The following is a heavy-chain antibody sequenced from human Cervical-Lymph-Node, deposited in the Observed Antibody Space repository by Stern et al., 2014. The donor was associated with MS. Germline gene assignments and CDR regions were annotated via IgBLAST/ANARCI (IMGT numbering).Heavy chain of an antibody. CDR3: ARDSTTGMDV. V-gene: IGHV1-69*01. J-gene: IGHJ6*02. Sequence: QVQLVQSGAEVKKPGSSVKVSCKTSGATFSSYAISWVRQGPGQGLEWMGGIVPIFGTANYAEKFQGRVTITADVSTNTAYMELSRLGSDDTAVYYCARDSTTGMDVWGQGTTVTVSS. CDR2: IVPIFGTA. D-gene: IGHD1-1*01. CDR1: GATFSSYA.